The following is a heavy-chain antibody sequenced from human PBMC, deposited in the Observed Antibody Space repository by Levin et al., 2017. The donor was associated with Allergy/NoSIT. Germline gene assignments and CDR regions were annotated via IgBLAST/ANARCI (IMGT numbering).Heavy chain of an antibody. D-gene: IGHD4-17*01. CDR1: GFTFSSYW. CDR2: INSDGSST. V-gene: IGHV3-74*01. CDR3: ARYGDHYCDY. Sequence: GESLKISCAASGFTFSSYWMHWVRQAPGKGLVWVSRINSDGSSTSYADSVKGRFTISRDNAKNTVYLQMNSLRDEDTAVYYCARYGDHYCDYWGQGTLVTVSS. J-gene: IGHJ4*02.